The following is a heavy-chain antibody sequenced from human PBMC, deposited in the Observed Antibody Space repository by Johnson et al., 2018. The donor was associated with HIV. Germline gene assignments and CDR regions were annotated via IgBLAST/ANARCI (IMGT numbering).Heavy chain of an antibody. CDR3: ASLPSRGGTIKDAFDI. J-gene: IGHJ3*02. CDR1: GFTFSSYG. D-gene: IGHD2-15*01. CDR2: IRYDGSNK. Sequence: QVQLVESGGGVVQPGGSLRLSCAASGFTFSSYGMHWVRQAPGKGLEWVAFIRYDGSNKYYADSVKGRFTISRDNSKNTLYLQMNSLRVEDTAVYYCASLPSRGGTIKDAFDIWGLGTMVTVSS. V-gene: IGHV3-30*02.